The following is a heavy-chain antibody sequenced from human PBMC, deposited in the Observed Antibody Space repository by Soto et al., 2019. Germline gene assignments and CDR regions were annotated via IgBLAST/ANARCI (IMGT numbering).Heavy chain of an antibody. J-gene: IGHJ6*02. Sequence: EVPLVESGGGLVKPGGSLRLSCAASGFTFSSYSMNWVRQAPGKGLEWVSSISSSSSYIYYADSVKGRFTISRDNAKNSLYLQMNSLRAEDTAVYYCAREVAGTYGMDVWGQGTTVTVSS. CDR3: AREVAGTYGMDV. D-gene: IGHD6-19*01. CDR1: GFTFSSYS. CDR2: ISSSSSYI. V-gene: IGHV3-21*01.